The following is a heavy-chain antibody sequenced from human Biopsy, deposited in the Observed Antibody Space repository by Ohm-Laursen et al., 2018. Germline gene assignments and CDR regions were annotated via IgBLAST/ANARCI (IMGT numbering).Heavy chain of an antibody. D-gene: IGHD6-19*01. CDR3: TRDSEQWRVGDFYYYGMDV. CDR1: GGSISSSY. J-gene: IGHJ6*02. CDR2: IYYSGST. V-gene: IGHV4-59*01. Sequence: GTLSFTCSVSGGSISSSYWSWIRQPPGKGLEWIGGIYYSGSTNYNPSLKNRVTISVDTSKNQFSMKLSSVTAADTAVYYCTRDSEQWRVGDFYYYGMDVWGQGTTVTVSS.